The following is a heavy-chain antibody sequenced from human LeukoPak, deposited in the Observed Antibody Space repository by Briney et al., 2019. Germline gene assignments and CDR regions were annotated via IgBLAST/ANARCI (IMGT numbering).Heavy chain of an antibody. J-gene: IGHJ4*02. CDR1: GGSISGYY. CDR3: ARGVAPRTSLFAY. CDR2: IYYNGNV. D-gene: IGHD2-8*01. V-gene: IGHV4-59*08. Sequence: PSETLSLTCTVSGGSISGYYWSWIRQSPGKGLEWIGYIYYNGNVNYNPSLKSRVTMSIDTSKNQFSLKLSSVTAADTAVYYCARGVAPRTSLFAYWGQGTLVTVSS.